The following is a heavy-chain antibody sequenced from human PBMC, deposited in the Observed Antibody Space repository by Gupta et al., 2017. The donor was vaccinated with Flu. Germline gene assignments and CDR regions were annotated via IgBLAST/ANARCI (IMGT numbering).Heavy chain of an antibody. CDR3: ASSTATHNDY. J-gene: IGHJ4*02. CDR2: ISYDGSGK. D-gene: IGHD3-3*02. V-gene: IGHV3-30-3*01. Sequence: HWVRRAPGKGLEWVAVISYDGSGKHYADSVKGRFTISRDNSKNTLYLQMNSLRAEDTAVYYCASSTATHNDYWGQGTLVTVSS.